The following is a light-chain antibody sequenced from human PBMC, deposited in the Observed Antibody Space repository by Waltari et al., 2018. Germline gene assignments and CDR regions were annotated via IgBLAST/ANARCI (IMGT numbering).Light chain of an antibody. CDR3: QQRDSWPRT. V-gene: IGKV3-11*01. CDR2: DVS. Sequence: EIVLTQSPATLSLSPGDRAALSCRASQSVTTELAWYQQTPGQAPRLLIDDVSNRATGVPARFSGSGSGTDFTLTISSLDPEDFAVYYCQQRDSWPRTFGGGTKVEFK. CDR1: QSVTTE. J-gene: IGKJ4*01.